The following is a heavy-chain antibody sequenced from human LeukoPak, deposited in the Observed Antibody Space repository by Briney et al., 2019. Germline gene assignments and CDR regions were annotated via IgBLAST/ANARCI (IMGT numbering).Heavy chain of an antibody. CDR1: GGTFSSYA. V-gene: IGHV1-69*01. J-gene: IGHJ4*02. CDR2: IIPIFGTA. CDR3: ARGYVWGSYRPYYFAY. D-gene: IGHD3-16*02. Sequence: GSSVKVSCKASGGTFSSYAISWVRQAPGQGLEWMGGIIPIFGTANYAQKFQGRVTITADESTSTAYMELSSLRSEDTAVYYCARGYVWGSYRPYYFAYWGQGTLVTVSS.